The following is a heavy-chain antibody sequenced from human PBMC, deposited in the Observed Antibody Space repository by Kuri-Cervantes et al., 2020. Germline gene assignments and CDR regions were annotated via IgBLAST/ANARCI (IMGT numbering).Heavy chain of an antibody. Sequence: GESLKISCAASGFTFSSYAMHWVRQAPGKGLEWVANIKQDGSEKYYVDSVKGRFTISRDNAKNSLYLQMNSLRAEDTAVYFCTNWRGGGDYWGQGTLVTVSS. V-gene: IGHV3-7*01. CDR1: GFTFSSYA. CDR3: TNWRGGGDY. CDR2: IKQDGSEK. D-gene: IGHD3-10*01. J-gene: IGHJ4*02.